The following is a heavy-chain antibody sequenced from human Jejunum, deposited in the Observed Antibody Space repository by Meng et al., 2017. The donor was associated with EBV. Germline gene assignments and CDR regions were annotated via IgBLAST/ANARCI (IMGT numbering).Heavy chain of an antibody. CDR2: TNEDGRIT. CDR1: GFTFSSYW. V-gene: IGHV3-74*01. J-gene: IGHJ4*02. D-gene: IGHD6-25*01. CDR3: SRDLAGSDDD. Sequence: EGQLWESGGALVQPGGSLRLSCAASGFTFSSYWMHWVRQAPGQGLVWVSRTNEDGRITNYADSVKGRFTISRDNTKNTLYLQMNSLRAEDTAVYFCSRDLAGSDDDWGQGTLVTVSS.